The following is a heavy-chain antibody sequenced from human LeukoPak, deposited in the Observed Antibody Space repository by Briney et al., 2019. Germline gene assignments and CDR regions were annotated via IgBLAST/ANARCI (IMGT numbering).Heavy chain of an antibody. CDR2: ISAYNGNT. J-gene: IGHJ4*02. CDR1: GYTFTSYG. CDR3: ATSFDWSTPDY. D-gene: IGHD3-9*01. Sequence: GASVRVSCTASGYTFTSYGISWVRQAPGKGLEWMGWISAYNGNTNYAQKLQGRVTMTTDTSTSTAYMELRSLRSDDTAVYYCATSFDWSTPDYWGQGTLVTVSS. V-gene: IGHV1-18*01.